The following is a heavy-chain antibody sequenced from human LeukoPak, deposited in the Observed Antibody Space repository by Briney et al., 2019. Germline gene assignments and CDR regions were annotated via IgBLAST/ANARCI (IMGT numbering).Heavy chain of an antibody. D-gene: IGHD1-20*01. Sequence: SETLSLTCTVSGGSISSSSYYWGWIRQPPGKGLEWIGSIYYSGSTYYNPSLKSRVTISVDTSKNQFPLKLSSVTAADTAVYYCARHSLLTGTFDYWGQGTLVTVSS. V-gene: IGHV4-39*01. CDR1: GGSISSSSYY. CDR3: ARHSLLTGTFDY. CDR2: IYYSGST. J-gene: IGHJ4*02.